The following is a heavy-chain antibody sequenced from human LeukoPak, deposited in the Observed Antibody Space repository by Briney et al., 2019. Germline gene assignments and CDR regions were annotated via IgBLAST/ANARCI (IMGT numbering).Heavy chain of an antibody. J-gene: IGHJ4*02. CDR2: IHPNSGGT. CDR1: GYAFTAYY. Sequence: ASVKVSCKASGYAFTAYYVHWVRQAPGQGPEWMGWIHPNSGGTNYAQKFQGRVTMTRDTSISTAYMELSRLRSDDPAVYYCAGGYSYGLSLVYWGQGTLVTVSS. D-gene: IGHD5-18*01. V-gene: IGHV1-2*02. CDR3: AGGYSYGLSLVY.